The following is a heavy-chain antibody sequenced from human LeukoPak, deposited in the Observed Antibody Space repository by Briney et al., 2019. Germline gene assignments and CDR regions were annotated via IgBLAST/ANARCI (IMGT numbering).Heavy chain of an antibody. V-gene: IGHV3-30*02. D-gene: IGHD3-3*01. CDR3: AKEGNYDFWSGYFDY. CDR1: GFSFSIHG. Sequence: GGSLRLSCAASGFSFSIHGMHWVRQAPGKGLEWVAFIRYDGSNKYYADSVRGRFTISRDNSKNTLYLQMNSLRAEDTAVYYCAKEGNYDFWSGYFDYWGQGTLVTVSS. CDR2: IRYDGSNK. J-gene: IGHJ4*02.